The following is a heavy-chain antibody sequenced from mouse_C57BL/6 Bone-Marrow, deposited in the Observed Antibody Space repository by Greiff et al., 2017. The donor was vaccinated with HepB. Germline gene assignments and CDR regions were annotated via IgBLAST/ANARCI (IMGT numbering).Heavy chain of an antibody. D-gene: IGHD2-4*01. CDR2: IDPSDSYT. Sequence: VQLQQPGAELVMPGASVKLYCKASGYTFTSYWMHWVKQRPGQGLEWIGEIDPSDSYTNYNQKFKGKSTLTVDKSSSTAYMQLSSLTSEDSAVYYCARAGDYDGGVDYWGQGTTLTVSS. J-gene: IGHJ2*01. V-gene: IGHV1-69*01. CDR3: ARAGDYDGGVDY. CDR1: GYTFTSYW.